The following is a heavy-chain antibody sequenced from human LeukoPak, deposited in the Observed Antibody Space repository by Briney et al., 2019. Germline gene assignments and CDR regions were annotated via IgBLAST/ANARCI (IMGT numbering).Heavy chain of an antibody. CDR1: GGTFSSYA. CDR2: IIPIFGTA. Sequence: SVKVSCKAFGGTFSSYAISWVRQAPGQGLEWMGGIIPIFGTANYAQKFQGRVTITADESTSTAYMELSSLRSEDTAVYYCARVGTEKKDYFDYWGQGTLVTVSS. J-gene: IGHJ4*02. V-gene: IGHV1-69*13. D-gene: IGHD1-1*01. CDR3: ARVGTEKKDYFDY.